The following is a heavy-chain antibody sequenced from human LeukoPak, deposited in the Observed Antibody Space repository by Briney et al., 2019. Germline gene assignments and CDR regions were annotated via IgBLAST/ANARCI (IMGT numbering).Heavy chain of an antibody. D-gene: IGHD3-3*01. CDR2: IYDSGST. CDR3: ATGKTGPRTIFGVVIRNYYYYGMDV. Sequence: SETLSLTCTVSGGSIRSSYYYWGWIRQPPGKGLEWIGSIYDSGSTYYNPSLKSRVTISVDTSKNQFSLKLNSVTAADTAVYYCATGKTGPRTIFGVVIRNYYYYGMDVWGQGTTVTVSS. CDR1: GGSIRSSYYY. V-gene: IGHV4-39*01. J-gene: IGHJ6*02.